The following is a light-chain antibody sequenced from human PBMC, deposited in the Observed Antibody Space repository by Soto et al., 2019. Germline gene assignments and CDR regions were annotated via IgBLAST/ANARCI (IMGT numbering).Light chain of an antibody. Sequence: EIVMTQSPATLSVSPGERATLSCRASQSVSSNLVWYQQKPGQAPRLLIYGPSTRATGIPARFSGSGSGTEFTLTIDSLQSEDFAVYFCQQYNYWPRTFGQGTKVDIK. CDR2: GPS. J-gene: IGKJ1*01. CDR3: QQYNYWPRT. CDR1: QSVSSN. V-gene: IGKV3-15*01.